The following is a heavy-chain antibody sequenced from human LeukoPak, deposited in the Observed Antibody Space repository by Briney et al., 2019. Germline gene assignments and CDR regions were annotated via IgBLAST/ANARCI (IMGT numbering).Heavy chain of an antibody. J-gene: IGHJ4*02. Sequence: ASVKVSCKASGYTFTGYYIHWVRQAPGQGLEWMGWINPNSGGTNYAQKFQGRVTMTRDTSISTAYMELSRLRSDDTAVYYCARDTMVRGVANDYWGQGTLVTVSS. D-gene: IGHD3-10*01. V-gene: IGHV1-2*02. CDR1: GYTFTGYY. CDR2: INPNSGGT. CDR3: ARDTMVRGVANDY.